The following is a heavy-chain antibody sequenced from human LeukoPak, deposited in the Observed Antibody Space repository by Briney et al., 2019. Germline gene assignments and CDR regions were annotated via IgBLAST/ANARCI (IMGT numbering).Heavy chain of an antibody. CDR2: IYYSGST. Sequence: PSETLSLTCTVSGDSVSSTGYYWGWIRQPPGKGLEWIGTIYYSGSTNYNPSLKSRVTMSVDTSKNQFSLKLSSVTAADTAVYYCARVVGAYRYGGGDAFDIWGQGTMVTVSS. CDR1: GDSVSSTGYY. CDR3: ARVVGAYRYGGGDAFDI. D-gene: IGHD1-26*01. V-gene: IGHV4-39*07. J-gene: IGHJ3*02.